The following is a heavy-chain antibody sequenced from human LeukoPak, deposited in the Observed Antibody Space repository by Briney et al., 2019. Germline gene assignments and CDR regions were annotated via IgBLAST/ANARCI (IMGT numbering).Heavy chain of an antibody. D-gene: IGHD3-22*01. CDR1: GGTFSSYA. V-gene: IGHV1-69*04. CDR3: ARESSPSYYYDSSGYAPSYYYYGMDV. CDR2: IIPILGIA. Sequence: SVKVSCKASGGTFSSYAISWVRQAPGQGLEWMGRIIPILGIANYAQKFQGRVAITADKSTSTAYMELSSLRSEDTAVYYCARESSPSYYYDSSGYAPSYYYYGMDVWGQGTTVTVSS. J-gene: IGHJ6*02.